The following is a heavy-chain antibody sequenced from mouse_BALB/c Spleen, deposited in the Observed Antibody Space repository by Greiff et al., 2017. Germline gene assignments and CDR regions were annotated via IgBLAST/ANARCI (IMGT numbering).Heavy chain of an antibody. Sequence: EVQVVESGPGLVKPSQSLSLTCSVTGYSITSGYYWNWIRQFPGNKLEWMGYISYDGSNNYNPSLKNRISITRDTSKNQFFLKLNSVTTEDTATYYCARTGTGGYWYFDVWGAGTTVTVSS. CDR3: ARTGTGGYWYFDV. CDR2: ISYDGSN. D-gene: IGHD4-1*01. CDR1: GYSITSGYY. V-gene: IGHV3-6*02. J-gene: IGHJ1*01.